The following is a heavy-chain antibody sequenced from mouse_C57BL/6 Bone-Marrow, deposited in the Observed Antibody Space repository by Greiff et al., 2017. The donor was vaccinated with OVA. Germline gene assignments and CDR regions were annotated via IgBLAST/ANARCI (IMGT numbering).Heavy chain of an antibody. CDR1: GFTFSSYA. V-gene: IGHV5-9-1*02. CDR2: ISSGGDYI. D-gene: IGHD2-14*01. Sequence: EVKLVESGEGLVKPGGSLKLSCAASGFTFSSYAMSWVRQTPEKRLEWVAYISSGGDYIYYADTVKGRFTLPRDNARNTLYLQMSSLKSENTAMDYCTRPYYRYRYLDVWGTGTTVTVSS. J-gene: IGHJ1*03. CDR3: TRPYYRYRYLDV.